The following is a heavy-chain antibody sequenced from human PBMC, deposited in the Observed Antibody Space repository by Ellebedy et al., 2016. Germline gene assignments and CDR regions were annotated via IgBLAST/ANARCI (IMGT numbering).Heavy chain of an antibody. J-gene: IGHJ3*02. CDR1: GYTFTSYY. CDR2: INPSGGST. Sequence: ASVKVSXXASGYTFTSYYMHWVRQAPGQGLEWMGIINPSGGSTSYAQKFQGRVTMTRDTSTSTVYMELSSLRSEDTAVNYCAREGIQLWTGTFDIWGQGTMVTVSS. V-gene: IGHV1-46*01. CDR3: AREGIQLWTGTFDI. D-gene: IGHD5-18*01.